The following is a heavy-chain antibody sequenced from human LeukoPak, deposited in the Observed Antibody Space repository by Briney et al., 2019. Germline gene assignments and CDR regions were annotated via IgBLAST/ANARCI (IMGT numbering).Heavy chain of an antibody. Sequence: SQTLSLTCTVSGGSISSGSYYWSWIRQPAGKGLEWIGRIYTSGSTKYNPSLKGRVTISVDTSKDQFSLKLNSVTAADTAVYYCARGVTVTTWDPWFDTWGQGTLVTVSS. CDR2: IYTSGST. CDR3: ARGVTVTTWDPWFDT. J-gene: IGHJ5*02. CDR1: GGSISSGSYY. V-gene: IGHV4-61*02. D-gene: IGHD1-20*01.